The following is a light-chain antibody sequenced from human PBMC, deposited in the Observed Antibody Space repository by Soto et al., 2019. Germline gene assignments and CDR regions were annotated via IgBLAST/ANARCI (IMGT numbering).Light chain of an antibody. CDR1: QSISSW. V-gene: IGKV1-5*03. CDR3: QQYNSYSPT. Sequence: DIQMTQSTSTLSASVVDRVSITCLASQSISSWLAWYQQKPGKAPKLLIYKASSLESGVPSRFSGSGSGTEFTLTISSLQPDDFATYYCQQYNSYSPTFGQGTKVDI. J-gene: IGKJ1*01. CDR2: KAS.